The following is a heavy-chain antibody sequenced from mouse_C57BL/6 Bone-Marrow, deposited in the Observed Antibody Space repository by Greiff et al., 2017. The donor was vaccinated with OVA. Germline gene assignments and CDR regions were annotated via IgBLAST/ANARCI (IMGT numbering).Heavy chain of an antibody. CDR2: IWSGGST. CDR1: GFSLTSYG. J-gene: IGHJ3*01. CDR3: ATIYYGNYDGFAY. D-gene: IGHD2-1*01. V-gene: IGHV2-2*01. Sequence: VHLVESGPGLVQPSQSLSITCTVSGFSLTSYGVHWVRQSPGKGLEWLGGIWSGGSTDYNAALKSRLSISKDNSKSQVFFKMNSLQADDTAIYYCATIYYGNYDGFAYWGQGTLVTVSA.